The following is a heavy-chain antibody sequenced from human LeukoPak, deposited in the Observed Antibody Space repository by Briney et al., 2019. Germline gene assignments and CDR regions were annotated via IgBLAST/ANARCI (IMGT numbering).Heavy chain of an antibody. CDR1: GFTFSDHQ. CDR2: ISYDGSNK. Sequence: GGSLRLSCAASGFTFSDHQMDWVRQAPGKGLEWVAVISYDGSNKYYADSVKGRFTISRDNSKNTLYLQMNSLRAEDTAVYYCAKNLGLAVAGTLGYWGQGTLVTVSS. D-gene: IGHD6-19*01. CDR3: AKNLGLAVAGTLGY. V-gene: IGHV3-30*18. J-gene: IGHJ4*02.